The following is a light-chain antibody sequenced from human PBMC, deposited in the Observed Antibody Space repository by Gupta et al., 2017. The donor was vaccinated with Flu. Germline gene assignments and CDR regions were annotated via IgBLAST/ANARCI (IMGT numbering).Light chain of an antibody. CDR3: MRSTLPWT. Sequence: DVVMTQSPLSLPVTLGQPASISCRSSQSLVYKNGITYLNWFQQRPGQSPRRLIYEVSNRDSGVPDRFSGSGSGTDFTLKISRGEAEDVGVYYCMRSTLPWTFGQGTXLEI. V-gene: IGKV2-30*01. CDR2: EVS. CDR1: QSLVYKNGITY. J-gene: IGKJ2*02.